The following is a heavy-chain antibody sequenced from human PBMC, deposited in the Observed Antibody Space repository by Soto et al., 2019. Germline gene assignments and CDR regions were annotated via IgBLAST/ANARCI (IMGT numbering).Heavy chain of an antibody. D-gene: IGHD1-1*01. CDR1: GFTFSSYA. CDR3: ARVLERGDGMDV. J-gene: IGHJ6*02. V-gene: IGHV3-30-3*01. CDR2: ISYDGSNK. Sequence: QVQLVESGGGVVQPGRSLRLSCAASGFTFSSYAMHWVRQAPGKGLEWVAVISYDGSNKYYADSVKGRFTISRDNSKNTLYLQMNSLRAEDTAVYYCARVLERGDGMDVWGQGTTVTVSS.